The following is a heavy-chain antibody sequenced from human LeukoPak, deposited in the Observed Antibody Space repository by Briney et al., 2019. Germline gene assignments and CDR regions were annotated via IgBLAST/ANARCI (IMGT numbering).Heavy chain of an antibody. D-gene: IGHD3-10*01. CDR2: MNPNSGNT. CDR3: ARGGEGIFDY. J-gene: IGHJ4*02. V-gene: IGHV1-8*02. CDR1: TSTFTDYY. Sequence: ASAKVSCKASTSTFTDYYIHWVRQAPGQGLEWMGWMNPNSGNTGYAQKFQGRVTMTRNTSISTAYMELSSLRSEDTAVYYCARGGEGIFDYWGQGTLVTVSS.